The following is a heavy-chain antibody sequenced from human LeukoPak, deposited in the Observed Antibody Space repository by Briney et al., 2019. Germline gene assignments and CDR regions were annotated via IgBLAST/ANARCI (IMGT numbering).Heavy chain of an antibody. V-gene: IGHV3-33*07. D-gene: IGHD4-17*01. CDR3: ARGGSTVTTGFDY. J-gene: IGHJ4*02. Sequence: GGSLRLSCAASGSSVAKYWMNWVRQAPGKGLEWVAVIWYDGSNKYYADSVKGRFTISRDNSKNTLYLQMNSLRAEDTAVYYCARGGSTVTTGFDYWGQGTLVTVSS. CDR2: IWYDGSNK. CDR1: GSSVAKYW.